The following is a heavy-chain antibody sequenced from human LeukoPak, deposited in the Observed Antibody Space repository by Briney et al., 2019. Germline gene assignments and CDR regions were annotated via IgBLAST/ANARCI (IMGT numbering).Heavy chain of an antibody. CDR1: GYRFISYW. Sequence: GESLKISCKGSGYRFISYWIGWVRQMPGKGLEWMGIIYPGDSDTRYSPSFQGQVTISADKSISTAYLQRSSLKASDTAMYYCARRRDLYSGSYYPFDYWGQGTLVTVSS. J-gene: IGHJ4*02. CDR2: IYPGDSDT. D-gene: IGHD1-26*01. CDR3: ARRRDLYSGSYYPFDY. V-gene: IGHV5-51*01.